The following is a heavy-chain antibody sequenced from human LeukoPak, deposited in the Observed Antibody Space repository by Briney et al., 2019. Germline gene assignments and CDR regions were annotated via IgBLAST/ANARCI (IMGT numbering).Heavy chain of an antibody. CDR2: IIPIFGTA. D-gene: IGHD6-13*01. CDR1: GGTFSSYA. CDR3: ARGRVSSSWYDYYYGMDV. Sequence: GASVKVSCKASGGTFSSYAISWVRQAPGQGLEWMGGIIPIFGTANYAQKFQGRVTITTDESTSTAYMELSSLRSEDTAAYYCARGRVSSSWYDYYYGMDVWGQGTTVTVSS. J-gene: IGHJ6*02. V-gene: IGHV1-69*05.